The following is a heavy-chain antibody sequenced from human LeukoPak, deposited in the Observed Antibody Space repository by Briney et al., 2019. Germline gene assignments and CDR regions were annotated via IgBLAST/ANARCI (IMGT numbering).Heavy chain of an antibody. J-gene: IGHJ4*02. V-gene: IGHV3-23*01. Sequence: PGGSLRLSCAASGFTFSNYAMSWVRQAPGKGLEWVSAFSGSGGATYYADSVKGRFTISRDDPHNTLYLQMNSLRAEDTAVYFCARGGVDYYGSGTYYLMYYFDYWGQGALVTVSS. CDR2: FSGSGGAT. CDR3: ARGGVDYYGSGTYYLMYYFDY. D-gene: IGHD3-10*01. CDR1: GFTFSNYA.